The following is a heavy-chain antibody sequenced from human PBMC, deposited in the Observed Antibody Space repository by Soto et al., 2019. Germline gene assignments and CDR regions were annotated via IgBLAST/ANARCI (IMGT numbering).Heavy chain of an antibody. J-gene: IGHJ4*02. CDR3: ARDSDGTMVRGALDY. D-gene: IGHD3-10*01. V-gene: IGHV3-33*01. CDR1: GFTFSSYG. Sequence: GGSLRLSCAASGFTFSSYGMHWVHQAPGKGLEWVAVIWYDGSNKYYADSVKGRFTISRDNSKNTLYLQMNSLRAEDTAVYYCARDSDGTMVRGALDYWGQGTLVTVSS. CDR2: IWYDGSNK.